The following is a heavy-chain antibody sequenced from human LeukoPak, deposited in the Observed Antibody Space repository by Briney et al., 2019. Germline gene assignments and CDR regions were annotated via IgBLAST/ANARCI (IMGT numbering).Heavy chain of an antibody. CDR2: IIPILDVT. V-gene: IGHV1-69*04. J-gene: IGHJ4*02. CDR1: GYTFTGYH. CDR3: ARGGGVDILTGFQY. Sequence: SVKVSCKASGYTFTGYHMHWVRQAPGQGLEWMGRIIPILDVTNYAQKFQGRVTITADQSTSTAYMELSSLRSEDTAVYYCARGGGVDILTGFQYWGQGTLVTVSS. D-gene: IGHD3-9*01.